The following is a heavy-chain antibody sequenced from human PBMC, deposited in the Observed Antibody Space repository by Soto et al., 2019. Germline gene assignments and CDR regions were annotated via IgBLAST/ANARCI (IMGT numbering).Heavy chain of an antibody. CDR3: AKGRYDFWSPYYFDS. J-gene: IGHJ4*02. CDR1: GLNFDDFA. Sequence: GGSLRLSCVGTGLNFDDFAMHWVRQAPGKGLEWVSGITWNSRVLAYADSVKGRFIISRDNARNSLYLQMDSLRDEDTALYYCAKGRYDFWSPYYFDSWGQGTLVTVSS. D-gene: IGHD3-3*01. CDR2: ITWNSRVL. V-gene: IGHV3-9*01.